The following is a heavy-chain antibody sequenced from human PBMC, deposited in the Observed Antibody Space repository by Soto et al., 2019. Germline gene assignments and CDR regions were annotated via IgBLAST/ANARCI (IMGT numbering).Heavy chain of an antibody. CDR1: GGSISSYY. J-gene: IGHJ4*02. Sequence: PSETLSLTCTVSGGSISSYYWSWIRQPPGKGLEWIGYIYYSGSTNYNPSLKSRVTISADTSKNQFSLKLSSVTAADTAVYYCARHQWAFGWNTHYYFDYWGQGTLVTVAS. CDR2: IYYSGST. D-gene: IGHD1-1*01. CDR3: ARHQWAFGWNTHYYFDY. V-gene: IGHV4-59*08.